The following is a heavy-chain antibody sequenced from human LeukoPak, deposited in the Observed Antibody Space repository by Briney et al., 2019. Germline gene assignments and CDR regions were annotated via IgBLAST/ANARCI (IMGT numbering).Heavy chain of an antibody. CDR2: ISSSGSTI. V-gene: IGHV3-48*03. Sequence: GGSLRLSGAASGFTFSSYEMNWVRQAPGRGLEWVSYISSSGSTIYYADSVKGRFTISRDNAKNSLYLQMNSLRAEDTAVYYCARDSYYYDSSGLITEYFQHWGQGTLVTVSS. CDR1: GFTFSSYE. D-gene: IGHD3-22*01. J-gene: IGHJ1*01. CDR3: ARDSYYYDSSGLITEYFQH.